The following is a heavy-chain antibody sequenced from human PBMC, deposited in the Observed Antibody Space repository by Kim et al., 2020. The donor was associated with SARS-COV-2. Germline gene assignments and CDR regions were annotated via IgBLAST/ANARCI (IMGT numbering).Heavy chain of an antibody. CDR1: GFTFSSYG. D-gene: IGHD1-26*01. J-gene: IGHJ4*02. Sequence: GGSLRLSCAASGFTFSSYGMHWVRQAPGKGLEWVAVIWYDGSNKYYADSVKGRFTIPRDNSKNTLYLQMNSLRAEDTAVYYCARVGLVGALDYWGQGTLVTVSS. V-gene: IGHV3-33*08. CDR3: ARVGLVGALDY. CDR2: IWYDGSNK.